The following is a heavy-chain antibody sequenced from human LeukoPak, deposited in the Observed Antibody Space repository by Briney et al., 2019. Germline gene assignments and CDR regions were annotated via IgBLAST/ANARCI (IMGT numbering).Heavy chain of an antibody. CDR2: INPNSGGT. Sequence: GASVKVSCKASGYTFTGYYMHWVRQAPGQGLEWMGWINPNSGGTNYAQKFQGRVTMTRDTSISTAYMELSRLRSDDTAVYCCARDFDYSNYVFWFDPWGQGTLVTVSS. CDR3: ARDFDYSNYVFWFDP. J-gene: IGHJ5*02. V-gene: IGHV1-2*02. D-gene: IGHD4-11*01. CDR1: GYTFTGYY.